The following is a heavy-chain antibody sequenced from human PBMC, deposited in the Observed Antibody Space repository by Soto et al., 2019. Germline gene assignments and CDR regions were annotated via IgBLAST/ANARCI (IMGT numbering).Heavy chain of an antibody. CDR2: INRGYNV. CDR1: GFTFSGYS. Sequence: EVQLVESGGGLVQPGGSLRLSCTASGFTFSGYSMTWVRQAPGKGLEWVSYINRGYNVYYADSVKGRFTISIDNAKNSLYLQMNSLREEDTAVYYCTRDPHALDYWGQGTLVTVSS. CDR3: TRDPHALDY. V-gene: IGHV3-48*02. J-gene: IGHJ4*02.